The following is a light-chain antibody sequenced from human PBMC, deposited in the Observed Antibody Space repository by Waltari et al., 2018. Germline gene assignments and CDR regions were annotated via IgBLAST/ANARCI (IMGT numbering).Light chain of an antibody. CDR2: DAS. CDR3: QQRSNWPPIT. J-gene: IGKJ5*01. Sequence: EVVLTQSPATLSLSPGERATLSCRASRSVSSYVAWYQQQRDQPPRLLIYDASNSATGIPARFSGSWSATDFTLTISTLAPEDFAVYYCQQRSNWPPITFGQGTRLEIK. V-gene: IGKV3-11*01. CDR1: RSVSSY.